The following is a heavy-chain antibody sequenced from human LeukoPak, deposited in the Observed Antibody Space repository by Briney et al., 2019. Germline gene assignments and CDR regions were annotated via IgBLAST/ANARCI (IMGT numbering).Heavy chain of an antibody. J-gene: IGHJ6*03. D-gene: IGHD2-8*02. Sequence: SETLSLTCTVSGGSISSYYWSWIRQPPGKGLEWIGYIYYSGSTNYNPSLKSRVTISVDTSKNQFSLKLSSVTAADTAVYYCARQTRGYYYMDVWGKGTTVTISS. CDR2: IYYSGST. CDR3: ARQTRGYYYMDV. V-gene: IGHV4-59*08. CDR1: GGSISSYY.